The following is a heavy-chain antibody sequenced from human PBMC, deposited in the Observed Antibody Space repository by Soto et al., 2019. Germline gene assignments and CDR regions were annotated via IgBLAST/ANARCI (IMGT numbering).Heavy chain of an antibody. CDR3: ARDTGDGTFDF. CDR1: GYTFSSYA. J-gene: IGHJ4*02. V-gene: IGHV1-3*01. D-gene: IGHD7-27*01. Sequence: QVPLVQSGAEVRKPGASVKVSCKASGYTFSSYAMHWVRQAPGQRLEWMGWINAGYGNTKSSQKFQDRVTISRDTSASTAYMELSSVRAEDTAVYYTARDTGDGTFDFWGQGTLVTVSS. CDR2: INAGYGNT.